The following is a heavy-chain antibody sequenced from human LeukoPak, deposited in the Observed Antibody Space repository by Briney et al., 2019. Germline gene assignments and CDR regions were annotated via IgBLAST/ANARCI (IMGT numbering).Heavy chain of an antibody. CDR2: IYYSGST. J-gene: IGHJ4*02. V-gene: IGHV4-31*03. D-gene: IGHD3-22*01. CDR1: GGSISSGGYY. Sequence: SETLSLTCTVSGGSISSGGYYWSWIRQHPGKGLEWIGYIYYSGSTYYNPSLKSRVTISVDTSKNQFSLKLSSVTAADTAVYYCARYSYYYDSSGYYLGYYFDYRGQGTLVTVSS. CDR3: ARYSYYYDSSGYYLGYYFDY.